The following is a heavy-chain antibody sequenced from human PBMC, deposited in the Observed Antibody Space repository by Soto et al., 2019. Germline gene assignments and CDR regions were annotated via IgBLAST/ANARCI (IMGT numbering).Heavy chain of an antibody. Sequence: TETLSLTCNVSAGSITTDYWSWIRQAPGRGLQWIGYISSSGIPVYTPSLKSRLSISVDPSKNHFSLALTSVTAADTATYYCASLFIVAAPGSYYTGLDVWGQGTTVNVSS. CDR3: ASLFIVAAPGSYYTGLDV. CDR1: AGSITTDY. V-gene: IGHV4-59*01. CDR2: ISSSGIP. D-gene: IGHD1-26*01. J-gene: IGHJ6*02.